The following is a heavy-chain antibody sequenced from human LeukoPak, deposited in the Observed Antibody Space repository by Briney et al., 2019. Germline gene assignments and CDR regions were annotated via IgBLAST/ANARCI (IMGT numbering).Heavy chain of an antibody. Sequence: PGGSLRLSCAASGFTFSRYGMHWVRQAPGKGLEWVAVIWYDGSNKYYADSVKGRFTISRDNSKNTLYLQMNSLRAEDTAVYYCAKAGTRYYYDSSGYFDYWGQGTLVTVSS. J-gene: IGHJ4*02. CDR1: GFTFSRYG. V-gene: IGHV3-33*06. CDR3: AKAGTRYYYDSSGYFDY. D-gene: IGHD3-22*01. CDR2: IWYDGSNK.